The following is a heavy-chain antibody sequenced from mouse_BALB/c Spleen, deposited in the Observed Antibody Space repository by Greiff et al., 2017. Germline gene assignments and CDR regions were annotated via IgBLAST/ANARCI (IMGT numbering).Heavy chain of an antibody. D-gene: IGHD2-2*01. J-gene: IGHJ4*01. Sequence: EVMLVESGGGLVQPGGSRKLSCAASGFTFSSFGMHWVRQAPEKGLEWVAYISSGSSTIYYADTVKGRFTISRDNPKNTLFLQMTSLRSEDTAMYYCASGRLRQYYDAMDYWGQGTSVTVSS. CDR2: ISSGSSTI. V-gene: IGHV5-17*02. CDR3: ASGRLRQYYDAMDY. CDR1: GFTFSSFG.